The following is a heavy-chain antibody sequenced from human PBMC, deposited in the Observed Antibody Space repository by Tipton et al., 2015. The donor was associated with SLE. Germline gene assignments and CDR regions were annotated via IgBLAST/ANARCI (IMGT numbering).Heavy chain of an antibody. CDR1: GFTFSSYS. Sequence: SLRLSCAASGFTFSSYSMNWVRQAPGKGLEWVSSISISSSYIYYADSVKGRFTISRDNAKNTLYLQMNSLRAEDTAVYYCARGEDSSSWFMYNWFDPWGQGTLVTVSS. D-gene: IGHD6-13*01. J-gene: IGHJ5*02. V-gene: IGHV3-21*01. CDR3: ARGEDSSSWFMYNWFDP. CDR2: ISISSSYI.